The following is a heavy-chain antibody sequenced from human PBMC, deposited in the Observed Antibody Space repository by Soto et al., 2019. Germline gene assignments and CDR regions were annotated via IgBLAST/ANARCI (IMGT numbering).Heavy chain of an antibody. CDR2: ILYDGSNK. CDR3: ARPGIAAAGTIY. V-gene: IGHV3-33*05. D-gene: IGHD6-13*01. J-gene: IGHJ4*02. CDR1: GFTFSSYG. Sequence: QVQLVEAGGGVVQPGRSLRLSCAASGFTFSSYGMHWVRQAPGKGLEWGAVILYDGSNKYYAESVKGRFTISRDNSKNSLYLQMNSLGSEDTAVYYCARPGIAAAGTIYWGQGTLVTVSS.